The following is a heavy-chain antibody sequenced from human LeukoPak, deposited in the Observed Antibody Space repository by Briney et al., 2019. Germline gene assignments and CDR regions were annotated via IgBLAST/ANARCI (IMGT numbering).Heavy chain of an antibody. J-gene: IGHJ6*03. Sequence: SETLSLTCTVSGGSISSYYWSWIRQPPGKGLEWIGYIYYSGSTNYNPSLKSRVTISVDTSKNQFSLKLSSVTAADTAVYYCAKGLYSNYYYYMDVWGKGTTVTVSS. CDR3: AKGLYSNYYYYMDV. CDR2: IYYSGST. V-gene: IGHV4-59*01. CDR1: GGSISSYY. D-gene: IGHD2-2*02.